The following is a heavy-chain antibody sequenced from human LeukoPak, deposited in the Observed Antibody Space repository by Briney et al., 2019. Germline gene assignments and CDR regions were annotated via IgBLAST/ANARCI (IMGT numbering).Heavy chain of an antibody. Sequence: GGPLRLSCAASGFTFSNYAMSWVRQAPGKGLEWVSAINDSGGSTYYADSVKGRFTISRDNSKNTLYLQMNSLRAEHTAVYYCAKPAISSRGWYYDYWGQGTLVTVSS. D-gene: IGHD6-19*01. V-gene: IGHV3-23*01. CDR2: INDSGGST. CDR3: AKPAISSRGWYYDY. CDR1: GFTFSNYA. J-gene: IGHJ4*02.